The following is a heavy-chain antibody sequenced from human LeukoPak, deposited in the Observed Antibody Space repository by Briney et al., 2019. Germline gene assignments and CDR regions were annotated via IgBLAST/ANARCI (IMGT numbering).Heavy chain of an antibody. CDR3: ARGTEPSSYDFSLDY. Sequence: SETLSLTCAVYGGSFSGYYWSWIRQPPGKGLEWIGEINHSGSTNYNPSLKSRVTISVDTSKNQFSLKLSSVTAADTAVYYCARGTEPSSYDFSLDYWGQGTLVTVSS. V-gene: IGHV4-34*01. D-gene: IGHD5-12*01. J-gene: IGHJ4*02. CDR1: GGSFSGYY. CDR2: INHSGST.